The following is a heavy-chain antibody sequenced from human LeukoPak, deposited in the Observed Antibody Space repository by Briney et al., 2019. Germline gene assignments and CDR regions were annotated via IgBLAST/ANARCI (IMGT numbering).Heavy chain of an antibody. CDR2: VYYSGST. CDR1: GDSISSYY. V-gene: IGHV4-59*01. CDR3: ARSLYYYGSDSFDI. Sequence: PSETLSLTCTVSGDSISSYYWNWIRQPPGTGLEWIGYVYYSGSTNYNPSLKSRVTISVDTSKNQFSLKLSSVTAADTAVYYCARSLYYYGSDSFDIWGQGTMVTVSS. J-gene: IGHJ3*02. D-gene: IGHD3-10*01.